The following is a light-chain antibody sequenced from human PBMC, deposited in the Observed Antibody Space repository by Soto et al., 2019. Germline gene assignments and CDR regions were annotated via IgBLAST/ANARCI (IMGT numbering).Light chain of an antibody. J-gene: IGKJ1*01. CDR1: QSISNW. V-gene: IGKV1-5*01. CDR3: QQYNSYS. Sequence: DIQMTQSPSTLPAAVGDRVTITFRASQSISNWLAWYQQKQGTAPKVLIYHASNLQSGVPSRFSGSGSGTEFTLTISSLQPDDFATYYCQQYNSYSFGQGTKVDIK. CDR2: HAS.